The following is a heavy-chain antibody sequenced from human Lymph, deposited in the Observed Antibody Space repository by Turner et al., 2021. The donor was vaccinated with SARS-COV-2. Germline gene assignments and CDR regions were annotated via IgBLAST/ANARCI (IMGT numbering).Heavy chain of an antibody. J-gene: IGHJ5*02. CDR1: GFTFSSYA. Sequence: EVQLLESGGGLVQPGGSLRLPCAASGFTFSSYAMSWVRQAPGKGLEWVSAISGSGGSTYYADSVKGRFIISRDNSKNTLYLQMNSLRAEDTAVYYCANLYSSSAAGDPWGQGTLVTVSS. CDR3: ANLYSSSAAGDP. CDR2: ISGSGGST. V-gene: IGHV3-23*01. D-gene: IGHD6-6*01.